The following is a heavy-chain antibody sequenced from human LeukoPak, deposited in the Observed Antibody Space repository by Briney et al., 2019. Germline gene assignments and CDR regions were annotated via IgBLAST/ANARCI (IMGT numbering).Heavy chain of an antibody. CDR2: VSDTRDT. CDR3: ARHAGSLQSDT. V-gene: IGHV4-59*08. D-gene: IGHD5-24*01. CDR1: GGSVSGFF. Sequence: SGTLSLTCAVSGGSVSGFFWSWFRQPPGKGLEWIGYVSDTRDTDYNPSLKSRVTISVDTSKNHLSLKLRSVTAADTAVYFCARHAGSLQSDTWGQGTLVIVSS. J-gene: IGHJ5*02.